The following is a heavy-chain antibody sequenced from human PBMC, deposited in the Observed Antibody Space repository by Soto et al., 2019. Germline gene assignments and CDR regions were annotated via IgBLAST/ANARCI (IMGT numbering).Heavy chain of an antibody. J-gene: IGHJ6*02. CDR3: ARYWHSYSLNYYRGMDV. CDR2: IYPVDSDT. V-gene: IGHV5-51*01. Sequence: GESLKISCKGSGYNFATDWIGWVRQMPGKGLEWMGIIYPVDSDTGYSPSFQGQVTISADKSISTAYLQWSSLKASDTAMYYCARYWHSYSLNYYRGMDVWGQGTTVTVSS. D-gene: IGHD5-18*01. CDR1: GYNFATDW.